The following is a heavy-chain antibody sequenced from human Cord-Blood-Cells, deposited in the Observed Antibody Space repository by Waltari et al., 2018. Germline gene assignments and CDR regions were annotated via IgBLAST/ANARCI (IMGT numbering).Heavy chain of an antibody. V-gene: IGHV1-2*02. D-gene: IGHD7-27*01. CDR1: GYTFTGYY. CDR3: ARDLTGDRGSGLDY. Sequence: QVQLVQSGAEVKKPGASVKVSCKASGYTFTGYYLHWGRQAPGQGLEWMGWINPNSGGTNYAQKCQGRVTMTRDTSISTAYMELSRLRSDDTAVYYCARDLTGDRGSGLDYWGQGTLVTVSS. J-gene: IGHJ4*02. CDR2: INPNSGGT.